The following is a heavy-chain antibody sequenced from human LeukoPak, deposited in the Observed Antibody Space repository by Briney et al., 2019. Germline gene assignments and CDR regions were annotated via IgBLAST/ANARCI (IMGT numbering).Heavy chain of an antibody. CDR2: INPNSGGT. Sequence: ASVKVSCKASGYTFTDYSMHWVRRAPGQGLEWMGWINPNSGGTNYAQKFQGRVTMTRDTSISTAYMELSRLRSDDTAVYYCAKAIAAAGPGYWGQGTLVTVSS. CDR1: GYTFTDYS. V-gene: IGHV1-2*02. J-gene: IGHJ4*02. D-gene: IGHD6-13*01. CDR3: AKAIAAAGPGY.